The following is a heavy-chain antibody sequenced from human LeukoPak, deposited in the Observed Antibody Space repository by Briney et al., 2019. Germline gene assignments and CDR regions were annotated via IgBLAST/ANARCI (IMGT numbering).Heavy chain of an antibody. CDR3: AGGTLDY. V-gene: IGHV1-2*02. Sequence: ASVKVSCKSSGYTFTVYYMHWVRQAPGRGLEWMGWINPNSGGTNYAQKFQGRVTMTRDKSISTAYMELSRLRSDDTAVYYCAGGTLDYWGQGTLVTVSS. CDR1: GYTFTVYY. D-gene: IGHD2-15*01. CDR2: INPNSGGT. J-gene: IGHJ4*02.